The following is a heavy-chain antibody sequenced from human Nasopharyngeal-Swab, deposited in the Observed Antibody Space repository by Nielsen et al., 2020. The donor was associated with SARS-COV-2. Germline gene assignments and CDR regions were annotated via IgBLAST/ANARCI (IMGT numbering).Heavy chain of an antibody. V-gene: IGHV3-30*18. CDR1: GFTLSSYG. CDR2: ISHDGSNK. CDR3: AKRFGLVKNYYYYYGVDV. Sequence: SLKISCTASGFTLSSYGMHWVRQSPGKRLEWVAVISHDGSNKLYADSVKGRLTISRDNSKNTLYLQMKSLRVEDTAVYYFAKRFGLVKNYYYYYGVDVWGQGTTVTGAS. D-gene: IGHD3/OR15-3a*01. J-gene: IGHJ6*02.